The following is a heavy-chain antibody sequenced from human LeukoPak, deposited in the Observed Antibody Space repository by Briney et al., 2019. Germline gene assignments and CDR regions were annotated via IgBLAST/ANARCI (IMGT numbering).Heavy chain of an antibody. D-gene: IGHD3-10*01. V-gene: IGHV1-2*02. CDR3: ARDPTLLWFGELLSYYYYYGMDV. CDR2: INPNSGGT. J-gene: IGHJ6*02. Sequence: GASVKVSFKASGYTFTGYYMHWVRQAPGQGLEWMGWINPNSGGTNYAQKFQGRVTMTRDTSISTAYMELSRLRSDDTAVYYCARDPTLLWFGELLSYYYYYGMDVWGQGTTVTVSS. CDR1: GYTFTGYY.